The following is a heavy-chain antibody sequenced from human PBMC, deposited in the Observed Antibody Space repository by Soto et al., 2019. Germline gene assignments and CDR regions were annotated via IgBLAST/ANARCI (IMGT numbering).Heavy chain of an antibody. CDR2: INPSGGST. J-gene: IGHJ6*02. CDR3: ASEDAFGEGEGMDV. V-gene: IGHV1-46*01. D-gene: IGHD3-10*01. Sequence: GASVKVSCKASGGTFSSYAISWVRQAPGQGLEWMGIINPSGGSTSYAQKFKGRVTMTRDTSTSTVYMELSSLRSEDTAVYYCASEDAFGEGEGMDVWGQGTTVTVSS. CDR1: GGTFSSYA.